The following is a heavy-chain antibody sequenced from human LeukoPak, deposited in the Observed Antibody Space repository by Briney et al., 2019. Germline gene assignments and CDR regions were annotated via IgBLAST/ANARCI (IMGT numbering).Heavy chain of an antibody. Sequence: GGSLRLSCAASGFTFSSYAMSWVRQAPGKGLEWVSAISGSGGSTYYADSVKGRFTISRDNSKNTLYLQMNSLRAEDTAVYYCAKVGNDVFHYYYGMDVWGQGTTVTVSS. D-gene: IGHD1-1*01. J-gene: IGHJ6*02. CDR3: AKVGNDVFHYYYGMDV. CDR2: ISGSGGST. CDR1: GFTFSSYA. V-gene: IGHV3-23*01.